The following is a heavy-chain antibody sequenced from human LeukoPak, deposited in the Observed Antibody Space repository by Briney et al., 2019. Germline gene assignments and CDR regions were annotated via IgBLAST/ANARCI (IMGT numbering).Heavy chain of an antibody. Sequence: SGTLSLTCAVSGASISNNNWWSWVRQPPGKGLEWIGEIYHSGSTNYNPSLKSRVTISVDTSKNQFSLKLSSVTAADTAVYYCARADMGDYGIDYWGQGTLVTVSS. CDR2: IYHSGST. CDR3: ARADMGDYGIDY. V-gene: IGHV4-4*02. CDR1: GASISNNNW. D-gene: IGHD4-17*01. J-gene: IGHJ4*02.